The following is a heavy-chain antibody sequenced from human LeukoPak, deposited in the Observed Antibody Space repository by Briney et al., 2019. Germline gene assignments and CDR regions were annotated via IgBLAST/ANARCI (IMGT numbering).Heavy chain of an antibody. V-gene: IGHV3-30*05. CDR1: GFTFSSYG. D-gene: IGHD2-2*01. Sequence: GGSLRLSCAASGFTFSSYGMHWVRQAPGKGLEWVAVISYDGSNKYYADSVKGRFTISRDNFKNTLYLQMNSLRAEDTAVYYCARDPFHIVVVPAAIGWFDPWGQGTLVTVSS. CDR2: ISYDGSNK. CDR3: ARDPFHIVVVPAAIGWFDP. J-gene: IGHJ5*02.